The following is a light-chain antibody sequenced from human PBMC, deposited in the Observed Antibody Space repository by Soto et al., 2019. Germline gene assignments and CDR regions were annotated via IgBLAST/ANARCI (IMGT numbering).Light chain of an antibody. CDR2: EVT. J-gene: IGLJ1*01. Sequence: QSALIQPPSASGSPGQSVAISCTGTSSDVGAYNYVSWYQLHPGKAPKLIISEVTKRPSGVPDRFSGSKSGNTASLTVSGLLADDEADYHCSSYTGNADILYVFGSGTKLTVL. CDR1: SSDVGAYNY. CDR3: SSYTGNADILYV. V-gene: IGLV2-8*01.